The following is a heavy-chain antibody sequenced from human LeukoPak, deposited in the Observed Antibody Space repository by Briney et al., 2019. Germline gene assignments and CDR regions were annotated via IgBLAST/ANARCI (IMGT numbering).Heavy chain of an antibody. V-gene: IGHV3-64*02. J-gene: IGHJ4*02. D-gene: IGHD4-17*01. CDR2: ISSNGGST. Sequence: GGSLRLSCAASGFTFSSYAMHWVRQAPGKGLEYVSAISSNGGSTYYADSVKGRFTISRDNSKNTLYLQMGSLRAEDMAVYYCAREVYGDYYFDYWGQGTLVTVSS. CDR3: AREVYGDYYFDY. CDR1: GFTFSSYA.